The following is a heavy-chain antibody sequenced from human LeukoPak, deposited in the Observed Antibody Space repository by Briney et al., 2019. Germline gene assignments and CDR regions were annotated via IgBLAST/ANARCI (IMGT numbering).Heavy chain of an antibody. J-gene: IGHJ5*02. CDR2: ISYDGSNK. V-gene: IGHV3-30*04. D-gene: IGHD2-15*01. CDR1: GFTFSSYA. CDR3: AREVGLNWFDP. Sequence: PGGSLSLSCAASGFTFSSYAMHWVRQAPGKGLEWVAVISYDGSNKYYADSVKGRFTISRDNSKNTLYLQMNSLRAEDTAVYYCAREVGLNWFDPWGQGTLVTVSS.